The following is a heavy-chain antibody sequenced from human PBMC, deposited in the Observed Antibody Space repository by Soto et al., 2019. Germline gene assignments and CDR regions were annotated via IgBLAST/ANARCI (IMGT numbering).Heavy chain of an antibody. D-gene: IGHD3-3*01. CDR2: ISDGGST. CDR1: GGSIYTYY. J-gene: IGHJ4*02. V-gene: IGHV4-59*01. CDR3: AGGYYDFLSGYYALDY. Sequence: PSETLSLTCNVSGGSIYTYYWNWIRQSPGKGLEWIGYISDGGSTNYNPSLKSRVTISVDTSKNQFSLKLSSVTAADTAVYYCAGGYYDFLSGYYALDYWSQGTLVTVSS.